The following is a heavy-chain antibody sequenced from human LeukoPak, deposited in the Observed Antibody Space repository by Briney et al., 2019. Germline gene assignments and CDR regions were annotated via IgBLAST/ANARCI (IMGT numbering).Heavy chain of an antibody. Sequence: GGSLRLSCAASGFTFSSYAMHWVRQAPGKGLEWVAVISYDGSNKYYADSVKGRFTISRDNPKNTLYLQMNSLRAEDTAVYYCARDREWLQFRFLWGGAFDIWGQGTMVTVSS. CDR1: GFTFSSYA. CDR2: ISYDGSNK. CDR3: ARDREWLQFRFLWGGAFDI. J-gene: IGHJ3*02. D-gene: IGHD5-24*01. V-gene: IGHV3-30-3*01.